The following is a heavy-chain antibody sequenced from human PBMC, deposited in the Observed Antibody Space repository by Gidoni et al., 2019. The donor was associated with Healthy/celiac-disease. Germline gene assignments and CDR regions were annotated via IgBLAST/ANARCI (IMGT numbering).Heavy chain of an antibody. J-gene: IGHJ4*02. CDR2: IYYSGST. V-gene: IGHV4-39*07. D-gene: IGHD1-26*01. CDR3: ARSGSYSPGGYYFDY. CDR1: GGSISRSSYY. Sequence: QLQLQESGPGLVKPSETLSLTCTVPGGSISRSSYYWGWIRQPPGKGLEWIGSIYYSGSTYYNPSLKSLVTISVDTSKNQFSLKLSSVTAADTAVYYCARSGSYSPGGYYFDYWGQGTLVTVSS.